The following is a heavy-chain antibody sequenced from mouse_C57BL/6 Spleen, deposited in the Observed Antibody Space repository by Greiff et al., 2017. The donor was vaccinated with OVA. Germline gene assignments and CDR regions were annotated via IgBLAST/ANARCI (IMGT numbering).Heavy chain of an antibody. Sequence: VQLQQSGAELVKPGASVKLSCTASGFNIKDYYMHWVKQRTEQGLEWIGRIDPEDGETKYAPKFQGKAPITADTSSNPAYLQLSSLTSEDTAVYYGARGDDGSEYYYAMDYWGQGTSVTVSS. V-gene: IGHV14-2*01. CDR2: IDPEDGET. CDR1: GFNIKDYY. CDR3: ARGDDGSEYYYAMDY. D-gene: IGHD1-1*01. J-gene: IGHJ4*01.